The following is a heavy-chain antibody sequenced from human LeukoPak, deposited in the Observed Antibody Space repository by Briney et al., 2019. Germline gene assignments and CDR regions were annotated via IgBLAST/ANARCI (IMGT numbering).Heavy chain of an antibody. CDR1: GFTVSSNY. CDR3: ARDRDGYNMGDAFDL. J-gene: IGHJ3*01. V-gene: IGHV3-11*01. D-gene: IGHD5-24*01. CDR2: ITNDGGFT. Sequence: PGGSLRLSCAASGFTVSSNYMSWFRQAPGKGLEWLSYITNDGGFTYYADSVRGRFTISRDNVKASLYLQMNSLKAEDTAVYFCARDRDGYNMGDAFDLWGQGTLVTISS.